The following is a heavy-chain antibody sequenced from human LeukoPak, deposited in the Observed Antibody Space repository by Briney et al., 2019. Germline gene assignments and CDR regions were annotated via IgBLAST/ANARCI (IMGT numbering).Heavy chain of an antibody. CDR3: ARVRSQIYYGMDV. CDR1: GFTFDDYA. J-gene: IGHJ6*02. Sequence: GGSLRLSCAASGFTFDDYAMHWVRQAPGKGLEWVSGTSWNSGSIGYADSVKGRFTISRDNAKNSLYLQMNSLRAEDTALYYCARVRSQIYYGMDVWGQGTTVTVSS. D-gene: IGHD3-3*01. CDR2: TSWNSGSI. V-gene: IGHV3-9*01.